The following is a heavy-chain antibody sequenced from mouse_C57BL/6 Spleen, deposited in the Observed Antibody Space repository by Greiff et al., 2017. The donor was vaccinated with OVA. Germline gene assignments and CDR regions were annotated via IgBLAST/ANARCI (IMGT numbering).Heavy chain of an antibody. J-gene: IGHJ2*01. CDR1: GYTFTSYW. D-gene: IGHD2-4*01. Sequence: QVQLKQPGAELVKPGASVKVSCKASGYTFTSYWMHWVKQRPGQGLEWIGRIHPSDSDTNYNQKFKGKATLTVDKSSSTAYMQLSSLTSEDSAVYYCAIPLYDYDLFDYWGQGTTLTVSS. V-gene: IGHV1-74*01. CDR2: IHPSDSDT. CDR3: AIPLYDYDLFDY.